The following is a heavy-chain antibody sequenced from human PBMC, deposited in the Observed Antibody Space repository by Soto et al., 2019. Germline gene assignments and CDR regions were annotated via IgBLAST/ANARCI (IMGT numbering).Heavy chain of an antibody. CDR3: AKDRGAWDRLFDY. CDR1: GFIFSSYA. Sequence: GGSLRLSCAASGFIFSSYAMNWVRQAPGKGLEWVSAISGSGGSTYYADSVKGRFTISRDNSKNTLYLQVNSLRAEDTAVYFCAKDRGAWDRLFDYWGQGALVTVS. V-gene: IGHV3-23*01. D-gene: IGHD3-9*01. CDR2: ISGSGGST. J-gene: IGHJ4*02.